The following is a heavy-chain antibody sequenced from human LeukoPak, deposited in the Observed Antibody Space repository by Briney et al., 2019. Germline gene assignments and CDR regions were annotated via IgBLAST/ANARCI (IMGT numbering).Heavy chain of an antibody. CDR1: GFTFSSYA. D-gene: IGHD3-16*01. J-gene: IGHJ4*02. V-gene: IGHV3-23*01. Sequence: PGGSLRLSCAASGFTFSSYAMSWVRQAPGRGLEWVSAISGSGGSTYYADSVKGRFTISRDNSKNTLYLQMNSLRAEDTAVYYCAKDPFRVPKGYFDYWGQGTLVTVSS. CDR2: ISGSGGST. CDR3: AKDPFRVPKGYFDY.